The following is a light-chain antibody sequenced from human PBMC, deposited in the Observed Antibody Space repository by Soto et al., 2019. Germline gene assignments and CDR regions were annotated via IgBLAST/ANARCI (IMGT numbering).Light chain of an antibody. V-gene: IGKV1-5*01. Sequence: DIQMTQSPSTLSASVGDRVTITCRASQSISSWLAWYQQKPGKAPKLLIYDASSLESGVPSRFSGSGSGTEFPLTISSLTPDDSATYYCQQYNTYSTFGQGTKVDIK. J-gene: IGKJ1*01. CDR2: DAS. CDR3: QQYNTYST. CDR1: QSISSW.